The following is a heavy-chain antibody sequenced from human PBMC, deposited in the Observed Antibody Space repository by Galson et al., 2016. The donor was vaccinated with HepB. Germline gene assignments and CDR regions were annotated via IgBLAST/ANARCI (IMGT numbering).Heavy chain of an antibody. CDR3: AARYGDYDHWFDY. V-gene: IGHV4-59*01. Sequence: SETLSLTCTVSGGSTGNFYWSWIRQPPGKALEWIAYISHSGSTIYNPTLKSRVTISLDTSRSQFSLKLNSVTAADTAVYYCAARYGDYDHWFDYWGQGTLVTVSS. CDR1: GGSTGNFY. D-gene: IGHD4-17*01. CDR2: ISHSGST. J-gene: IGHJ4*02.